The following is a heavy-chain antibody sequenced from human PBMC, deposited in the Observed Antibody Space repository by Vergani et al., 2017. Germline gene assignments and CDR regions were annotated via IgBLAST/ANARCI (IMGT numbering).Heavy chain of an antibody. CDR2: HTGGGGST. J-gene: IGHJ1*01. D-gene: IGHD2-2*02. Sequence: EVQLLESGGSLKQPGGSVRLSCAASGFTFSTYVMHWVRQAPGKGLEWVSAHTGGGGSTYYADSVKGRFTISRDNSKNTLYLQMNSLRAEDTAVYYCARAPSSLLYRAGYFQHWGQGTLVTVSS. CDR1: GFTFSTYV. CDR3: ARAPSSLLYRAGYFQH. V-gene: IGHV3-23*01.